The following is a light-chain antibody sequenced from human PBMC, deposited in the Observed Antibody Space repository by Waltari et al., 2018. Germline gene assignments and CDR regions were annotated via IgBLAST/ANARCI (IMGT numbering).Light chain of an antibody. V-gene: IGKV1-9*01. CDR3: QQLNSDPLS. CDR1: KGISSY. Sequence: CQAGKGISSYLAWFQQKPGKAPERLIYAASTLQSGLPSRFSGSGSGTDFTLTISIRQPDYFATYYCQQLNSDPLSFGPGTTVDVK. CDR2: AAS. J-gene: IGKJ3*01.